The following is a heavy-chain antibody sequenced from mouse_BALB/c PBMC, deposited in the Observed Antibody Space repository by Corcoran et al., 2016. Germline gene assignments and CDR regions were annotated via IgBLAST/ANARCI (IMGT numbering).Heavy chain of an antibody. V-gene: IGHV8-12*01. D-gene: IGHD2-1*01. CDR2: IYWDDDK. J-gene: IGHJ2*01. CDR3: ARREGYGNYGAYYVDY. CDR1: GFSLSTSGMG. Sequence: QVTLKESGPGILQPSQTLSLTCSFSGFSLSTSGMGVSWIRQPSGKGLEWLAHIYWDDDKRYNPSLKSRLTLSKDASRNQVFLKITSVDTADTATYYWARREGYGNYGAYYVDYWGQGTTLTVSS.